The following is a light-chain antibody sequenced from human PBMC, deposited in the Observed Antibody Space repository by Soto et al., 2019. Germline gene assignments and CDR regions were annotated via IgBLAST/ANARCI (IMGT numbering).Light chain of an antibody. J-gene: IGKJ1*01. CDR3: QQYNTYPPKWT. Sequence: DIQMTQSPSTLSASVGDRVTITCRASQSISNWLAWYQQKPGKAPKLLIYKASSLESGVPSRFSGSGSGTEFALTISSLQPDDFATYYCQQYNTYPPKWTFGQGTKVEIK. CDR2: KAS. CDR1: QSISNW. V-gene: IGKV1-5*03.